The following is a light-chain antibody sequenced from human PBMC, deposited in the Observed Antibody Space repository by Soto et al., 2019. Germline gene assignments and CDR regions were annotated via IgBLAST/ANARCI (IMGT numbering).Light chain of an antibody. CDR3: QQYVSSPWT. J-gene: IGKJ1*01. CDR1: QSISSSY. V-gene: IGKV3-20*01. Sequence: DIVLTQSPGTLSLSPGERATLSCRASQSISSSYLAWYQQKPGQAPRPLIYGASSRATGIPDRFSGSGSGTDFTLTISRLEPEDFAVYYCQQYVSSPWTFGQGTKV. CDR2: GAS.